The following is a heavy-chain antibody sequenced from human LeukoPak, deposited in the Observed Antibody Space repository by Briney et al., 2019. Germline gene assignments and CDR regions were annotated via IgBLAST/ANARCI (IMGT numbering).Heavy chain of an antibody. CDR2: ISWNSGSI. CDR3: AKDQQQWLVLSVMVY. D-gene: IGHD6-19*01. V-gene: IGHV3-9*01. CDR1: GFTFDDYA. J-gene: IGHJ4*02. Sequence: GRSLRLSCAASGFTFDDYAMHWVRQAPGKGLEWVSGISWNSGSIGYADSVKGRFTISRDNAKNSLYLQMNGLRAEDTALYYCAKDQQQWLVLSVMVYWGQGTLVTVSS.